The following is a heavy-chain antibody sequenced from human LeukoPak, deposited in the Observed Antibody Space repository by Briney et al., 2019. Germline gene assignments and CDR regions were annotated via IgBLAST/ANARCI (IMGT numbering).Heavy chain of an antibody. J-gene: IGHJ4*02. D-gene: IGHD2-15*01. CDR1: GYTLTELS. CDR3: ARDLLRGGFDY. CDR2: FDPEDGET. V-gene: IGHV1-24*01. Sequence: ASVKVSCKVSGYTLTELSMHWVRQAPGKGLEWMGGFDPEDGETIYAQKFQGRVTMTRDTSISTAYMELSRLRSDDTAVYYCARDLLRGGFDYWGQGTLVTVSS.